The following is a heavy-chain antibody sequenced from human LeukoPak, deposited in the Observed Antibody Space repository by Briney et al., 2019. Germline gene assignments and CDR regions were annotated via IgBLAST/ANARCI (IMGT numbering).Heavy chain of an antibody. CDR3: ARGSYFDY. V-gene: IGHV3-7*01. Sequence: PGGSLRLSCAASGFTFSGYWMSWVRQAPGKGLEWVANIKHDGSEKYHVASVKGRFTISRDNAKNSLYLQMNSLRAEDTAVYYCARGSYFDYWGQGTLVTVSS. CDR1: GFTFSGYW. CDR2: IKHDGSEK. J-gene: IGHJ4*02.